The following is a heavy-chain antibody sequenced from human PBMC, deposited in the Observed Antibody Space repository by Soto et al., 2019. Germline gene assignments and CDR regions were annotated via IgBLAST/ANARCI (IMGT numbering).Heavy chain of an antibody. CDR1: GYTFNRYD. CDR2: ISTYNGNT. J-gene: IGHJ5*02. D-gene: IGHD3-3*01. CDR3: ARAPTLFGVVIIPPRFDL. Sequence: QVQLVQSETEVRKPGASVKVSCKASGYTFNRYDINWVRQAPGQGLEWMGWISTYNGNTEYAQRLQGRVTMTTDTSKATGYLELRSLKSDDTAIYYFARAPTLFGVVIIPPRFDLWGQGTLVTVSS. V-gene: IGHV1-18*04.